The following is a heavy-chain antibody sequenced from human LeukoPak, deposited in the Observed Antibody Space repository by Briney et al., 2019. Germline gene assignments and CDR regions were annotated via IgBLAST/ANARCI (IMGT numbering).Heavy chain of an antibody. Sequence: SETLSLTCAVSGGSISSGGYSWSWIRQPPGTGLEWIGYIYHSGSTYYNPSLKSRVTISVDRSKNQFSPKLSSVTAADTAVYYCARGGRGVPFDPWGQGTLVTVSS. CDR1: GGSISSGGYS. D-gene: IGHD3-10*01. CDR2: IYHSGST. V-gene: IGHV4-30-2*01. J-gene: IGHJ5*02. CDR3: ARGGRGVPFDP.